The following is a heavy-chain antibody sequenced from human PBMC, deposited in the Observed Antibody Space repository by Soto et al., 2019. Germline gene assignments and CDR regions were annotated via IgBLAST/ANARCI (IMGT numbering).Heavy chain of an antibody. CDR2: ISYDGSNK. V-gene: IGHV3-30*18. CDR1: GFTFNSYG. CDR3: AKAGMTTIDY. D-gene: IGHD4-17*01. J-gene: IGHJ4*02. Sequence: QVQLVESGGGVVQPGRSLRLSCAASGFTFNSYGMHWVRQAPGKGLEWVAVISYDGSNKYYADSVKGRFTISRDNSKNTLYLQMNSLRAEDTAVYYCAKAGMTTIDYWGQGTLVTVSS.